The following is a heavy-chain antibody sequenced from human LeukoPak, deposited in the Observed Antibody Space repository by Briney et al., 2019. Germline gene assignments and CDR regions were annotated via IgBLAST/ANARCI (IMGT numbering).Heavy chain of an antibody. D-gene: IGHD1-26*01. V-gene: IGHV4-61*02. Sequence: PSETLSLTRTVDGGSISSGSYYWSWIRQPAGKGLEWIGRIYTSGSTNYNPSLKSRVTISVDTSKNQFSLKLSSVTAADTAVYYCARRRYSGTFDAFDIWGQGTMVTVSS. CDR3: ARRRYSGTFDAFDI. CDR1: GGSISSGSYY. J-gene: IGHJ3*02. CDR2: IYTSGST.